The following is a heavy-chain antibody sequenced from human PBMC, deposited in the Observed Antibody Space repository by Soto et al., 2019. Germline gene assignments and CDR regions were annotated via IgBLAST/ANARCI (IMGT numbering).Heavy chain of an antibody. Sequence: GGSLRLSCAASGFTFSSYAMHWVRQAPGKGLEWVAVISYDGSNKYYADSVKGRFTISRDNSKNTLYLQMNSLRGEDTAVYYCASAEGITIFGVVITSSGIDYWGQGTLVTVSS. D-gene: IGHD3-3*01. CDR1: GFTFSSYA. J-gene: IGHJ4*02. V-gene: IGHV3-30-3*01. CDR3: ASAEGITIFGVVITSSGIDY. CDR2: ISYDGSNK.